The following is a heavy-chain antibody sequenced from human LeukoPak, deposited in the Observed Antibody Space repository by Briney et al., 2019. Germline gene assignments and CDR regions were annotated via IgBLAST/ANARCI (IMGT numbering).Heavy chain of an antibody. CDR3: AKADKWLVSDY. V-gene: IGHV3-30*18. D-gene: IGHD6-19*01. Sequence: GGSLRLSCAASGFTFSSYGMHWVRQAPGKGLEWVAVISYDGGNKYYADSVKGRFTISRDNSKNTLYLQMNSLRAEDTAVYYCAKADKWLVSDYWGQGTLVTVSS. J-gene: IGHJ4*02. CDR2: ISYDGGNK. CDR1: GFTFSSYG.